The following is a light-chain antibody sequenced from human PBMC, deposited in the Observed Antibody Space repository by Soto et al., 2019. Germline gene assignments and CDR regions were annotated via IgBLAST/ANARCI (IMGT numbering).Light chain of an antibody. J-gene: IGKJ1*01. V-gene: IGKV1-5*01. CDR3: QQYDSFWT. Sequence: MAHGTQPLSASXGDRXIITXRASNNIRSRLAWCQQKPRKPPKLLFDDSSSLESVVPQRFSRSGSGTEVTLIISRRQKDDFSTYYWQQYDSFWTFGQGPKV. CDR2: DSS. CDR1: NNIRSR.